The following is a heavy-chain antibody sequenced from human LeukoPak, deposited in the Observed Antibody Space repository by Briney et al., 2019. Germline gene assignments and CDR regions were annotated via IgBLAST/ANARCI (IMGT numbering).Heavy chain of an antibody. CDR2: INHSGST. CDR1: GGSFSGYY. Sequence: SETLSLTCAVYGGSFSGYYWSWIRQPPGKGLEWIGEINHSGSTNYNPSLKSRVTISVDTSKNQFSLKLSSVTAADTAVYYCARGRVAAAGPVDYWGQGTLVTVSS. V-gene: IGHV4-34*01. CDR3: ARGRVAAAGPVDY. D-gene: IGHD6-13*01. J-gene: IGHJ4*02.